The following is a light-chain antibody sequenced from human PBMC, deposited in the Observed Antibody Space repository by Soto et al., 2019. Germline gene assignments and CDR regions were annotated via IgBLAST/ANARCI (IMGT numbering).Light chain of an antibody. V-gene: IGKV3-15*01. CDR2: GAS. CDR1: QSVSSN. Sequence: EIVMSQSPATLSVSPGERATLSCRASQSVSSNLAWYQQKPGQAPRLLIYGASTRATGIPARFSGSGSGTELTLTISSLQSEDFAVYYCQQYNNSYTFGQGTKLEIK. J-gene: IGKJ2*01. CDR3: QQYNNSYT.